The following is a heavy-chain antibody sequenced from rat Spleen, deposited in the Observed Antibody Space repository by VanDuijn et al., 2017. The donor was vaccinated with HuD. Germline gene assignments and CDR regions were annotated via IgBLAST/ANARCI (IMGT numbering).Heavy chain of an antibody. J-gene: IGHJ3*01. CDR1: GFTFSDYN. V-gene: IGHV5S10*01. CDR3: TTGDYGYTRLFAY. D-gene: IGHD1-9*01. CDR2: IIYDGTNT. Sequence: EVQLVESGGDLVHLGRSLKLSCAASGFTFSDYNMAWVRQAPKKGLEWVATIIYDGTNTYYRDSVKGRFTLSRDNAKSTLYLQMGSLRSEDTATYYCTTGDYGYTRLFAYWGQGTLVTVSS.